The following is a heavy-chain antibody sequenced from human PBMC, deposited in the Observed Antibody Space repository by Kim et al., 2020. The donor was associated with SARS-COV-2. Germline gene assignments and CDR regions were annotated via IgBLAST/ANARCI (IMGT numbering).Heavy chain of an antibody. Sequence: SETLSLTCAVYGGSFSGYYWSWIRQPPGKGLEWIGEINHSGSTNYNPSLKSRVTISVDTSKNQFSLKLSSVTAADTAVYYCARGCLKAVQYQLLYSPHKGYWFDPWGQGTLVTVSS. D-gene: IGHD2-2*02. V-gene: IGHV4-34*01. CDR2: INHSGST. J-gene: IGHJ5*02. CDR1: GGSFSGYY. CDR3: ARGCLKAVQYQLLYSPHKGYWFDP.